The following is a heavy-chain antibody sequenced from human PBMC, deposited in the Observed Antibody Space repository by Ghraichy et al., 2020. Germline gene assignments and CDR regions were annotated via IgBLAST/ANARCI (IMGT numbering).Heavy chain of an antibody. D-gene: IGHD3-10*01. CDR1: GFTFSNAW. V-gene: IGHV3-15*07. J-gene: IGHJ4*02. Sequence: GESLNISCAASGFTFSNAWMNWVRQAPGKGLEWVGRIKSKTDGGTTDYAAPVKGRFTISRDDSKNTLYLQMNSLKTEDTAVYYCTTSTLLWFGESDYWGQGTLVTVSS. CDR3: TTSTLLWFGESDY. CDR2: IKSKTDGGTT.